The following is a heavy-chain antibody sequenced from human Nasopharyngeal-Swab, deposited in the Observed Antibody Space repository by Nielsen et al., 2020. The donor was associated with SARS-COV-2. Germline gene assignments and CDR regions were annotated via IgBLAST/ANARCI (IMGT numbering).Heavy chain of an antibody. CDR3: ARGSTVTTFYYYYYGMDV. Sequence: SETLSLTCTVYGGSFSGYYWSWIRQPPGKGLEWIGEINHSGSTNYNPSLKSRVTISVDTSKNQFSLKLSSVTAADTAVYYCARGSTVTTFYYYYYGMDVWGQGTTVTVSS. V-gene: IGHV4-34*01. J-gene: IGHJ6*02. D-gene: IGHD4-17*01. CDR1: GGSFSGYY. CDR2: INHSGST.